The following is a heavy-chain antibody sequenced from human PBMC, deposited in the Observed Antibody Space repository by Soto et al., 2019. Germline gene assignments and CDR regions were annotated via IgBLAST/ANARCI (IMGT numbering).Heavy chain of an antibody. Sequence: AESLLVSCVASGFKFDNYAITWFRQAPGKGLEWVSGISGRGGTTYYPGSVKSRFTVSRDNSKNAVYLKIDNPRSEDTAVYYCADCVIVWESDKSGYRGPVDFDHWG. CDR3: ADCVIVWESDKSGYRGPVDFDH. CDR1: GFKFDNYA. J-gene: IGHJ4*01. V-gene: IGHV3-23*01. CDR2: ISGRGGTT. D-gene: IGHD6-25*01.